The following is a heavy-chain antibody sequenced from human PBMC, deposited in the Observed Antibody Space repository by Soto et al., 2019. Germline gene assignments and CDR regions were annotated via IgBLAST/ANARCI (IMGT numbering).Heavy chain of an antibody. Sequence: QVQLVESGGGVVQPGRSLRLSCEASGFTFSSYGMHWVRQAPGKGLEWVAVIWYDGSNKYYADSVKGRFTISRDNSKNTLYLQMNSLRAEDTAVYYCARAYGVIEPFDYWGQGTLVTVSS. CDR3: ARAYGVIEPFDY. J-gene: IGHJ4*02. CDR1: GFTFSSYG. CDR2: IWYDGSNK. D-gene: IGHD2-21*01. V-gene: IGHV3-33*01.